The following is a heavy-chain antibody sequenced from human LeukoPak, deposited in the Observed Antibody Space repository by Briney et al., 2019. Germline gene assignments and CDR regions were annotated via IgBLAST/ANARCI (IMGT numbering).Heavy chain of an antibody. V-gene: IGHV3-30*02. CDR3: AKDIYSSSWYYFDY. Sequence: PGGSLRLSCAASGFTFDDYGMSWVRQAPGKGLEWVAFIRYDGSNKYYADSVKGRFTISRDNSKNTLYLQMNSLRAEDTAVYYCAKDIYSSSWYYFDYWGQGTLVTVSS. J-gene: IGHJ4*02. D-gene: IGHD6-13*01. CDR1: GFTFDDYG. CDR2: IRYDGSNK.